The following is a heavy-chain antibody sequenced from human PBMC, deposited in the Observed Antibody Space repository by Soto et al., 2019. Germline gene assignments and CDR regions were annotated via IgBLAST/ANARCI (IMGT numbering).Heavy chain of an antibody. D-gene: IGHD1-26*01. Sequence: SQTQSLTCAITGNSVSSTSAGLSRVRQYPSRGLECLGRTCYRSKWYYEDAVSVRGRITINTDTSKNQYSLQLNSVTPEDTAVYFCSRGEQYSGRIFDYWGQGTLVTVSS. J-gene: IGHJ4*01. CDR2: TCYRSKWYY. CDR3: SRGEQYSGRIFDY. CDR1: GNSVSSTSAG. V-gene: IGHV6-1*01.